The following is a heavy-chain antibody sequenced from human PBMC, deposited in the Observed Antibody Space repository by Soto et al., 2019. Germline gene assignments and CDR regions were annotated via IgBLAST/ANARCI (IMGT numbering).Heavy chain of an antibody. J-gene: IGHJ4*02. D-gene: IGHD3-3*01. CDR2: ISSSSSYI. Sequence: GGSLRLSCAASGFTFSSYSMNWVRQAPGKGLEWVSSISSSSSYIYYADSVKGRFTISRDNAKNSLYLQMNSLRAEDTAVYYCARGRTFGVVIQFDYWGQGTLVTVSS. CDR1: GFTFSSYS. V-gene: IGHV3-21*01. CDR3: ARGRTFGVVIQFDY.